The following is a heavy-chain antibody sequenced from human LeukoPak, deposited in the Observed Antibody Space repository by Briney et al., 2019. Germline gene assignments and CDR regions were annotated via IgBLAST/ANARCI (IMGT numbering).Heavy chain of an antibody. V-gene: IGHV1-2*02. Sequence: ASVKVSCKASGYTFTGYYIHWVRQAPGQGLEWMGWINPNSAGTHYAQKFQGRVTMTRDTSISTAYMELSRLRSDDTAVYYCTRGAGTGWRFDSWGQGTLVTVSS. CDR3: TRGAGTGWRFDS. CDR2: INPNSAGT. CDR1: GYTFTGYY. J-gene: IGHJ4*02. D-gene: IGHD6-19*01.